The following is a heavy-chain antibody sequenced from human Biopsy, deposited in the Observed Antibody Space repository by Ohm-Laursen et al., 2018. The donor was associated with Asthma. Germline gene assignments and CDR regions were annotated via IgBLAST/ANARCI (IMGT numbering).Heavy chain of an antibody. V-gene: IGHV1-69*01. CDR2: IIPIVGTT. Sequence: SSVKVSCKASGGTFSSDAIGWARQAPGQGLEWMGGIIPIVGTTAYAQKFQGRVTITADEATSTAYMELSSLRSEDTAAYYCARDQGDFWFFDLWGRGSLVTVSS. J-gene: IGHJ2*01. CDR1: GGTFSSDA. CDR3: ARDQGDFWFFDL. D-gene: IGHD3-16*01.